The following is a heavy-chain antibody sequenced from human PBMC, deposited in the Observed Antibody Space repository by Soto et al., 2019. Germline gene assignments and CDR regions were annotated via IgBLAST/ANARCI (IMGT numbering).Heavy chain of an antibody. J-gene: IGHJ6*02. Sequence: QVQLQESGPGLVKPSQTLSLTCTVSGVSISSGGYYWSWIRQHPGKGLEWIGYTYYSGSTHYRPSIKNRVTISVDPSKKQWSLKVGSVTAADTAVYYCARGGRRSPGMDVWGQGTTVTVSS. CDR2: TYYSGST. V-gene: IGHV4-31*03. CDR3: ARGGRRSPGMDV. CDR1: GVSISSGGYY.